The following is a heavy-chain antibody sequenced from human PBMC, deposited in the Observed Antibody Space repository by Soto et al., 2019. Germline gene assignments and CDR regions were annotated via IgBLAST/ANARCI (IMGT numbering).Heavy chain of an antibody. CDR1: GYSFATYW. Sequence: GETLKISCKGSGYSFATYWIGWVRQMPGKGLEWMGIIYPGDSDTRYSPSFQGQVTISADKSISTAYLQWSSLKASDTAMYYCARLGRRWLQFCPGGMDVWGQGTTVTVSS. CDR2: IYPGDSDT. V-gene: IGHV5-51*01. D-gene: IGHD5-12*01. J-gene: IGHJ6*02. CDR3: ARLGRRWLQFCPGGMDV.